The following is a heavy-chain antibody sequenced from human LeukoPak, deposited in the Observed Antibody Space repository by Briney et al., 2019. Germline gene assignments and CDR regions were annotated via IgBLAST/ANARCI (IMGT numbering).Heavy chain of an antibody. V-gene: IGHV3-7*01. D-gene: IGHD3-10*01. CDR1: GFTFTTYW. CDR2: IKQDGTEK. J-gene: IGHJ4*02. Sequence: GGSLRLSCTASGFTFTTYWMSWVRHPPGKGLEWVANIKQDGTEKYYVDSVKGRSTISRDNAKNSLYLQMNSLRVEDTATYYCAKVAHYYYGSESYYFFEHWGQGTPVTASS. CDR3: AKVAHYYYGSESYYFFEH.